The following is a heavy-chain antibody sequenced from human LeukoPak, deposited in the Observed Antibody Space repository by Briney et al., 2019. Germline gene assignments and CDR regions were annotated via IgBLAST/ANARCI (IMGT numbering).Heavy chain of an antibody. CDR2: IYYSGST. Sequence: SETLSLTCTVSGGSISSYYWSWIRQPPGKGLEWIGYIYYSGSTNYNPSLKSRVTISVDTSKNQFSLKLSSVTAADTAVYYCARDHRELRVSNAFDIWGQGTMVTVSS. V-gene: IGHV4-59*12. CDR3: ARDHRELRVSNAFDI. D-gene: IGHD1-26*01. CDR1: GGSISSYY. J-gene: IGHJ3*02.